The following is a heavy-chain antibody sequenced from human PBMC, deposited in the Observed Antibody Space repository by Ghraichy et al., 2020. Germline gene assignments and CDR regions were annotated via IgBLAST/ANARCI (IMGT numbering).Heavy chain of an antibody. CDR2: INPNSGGT. V-gene: IGHV1-2*02. CDR1: GYTFTGYY. CDR3: ARGSLADCSGGSCDSGFIRLFDY. D-gene: IGHD2-15*01. J-gene: IGHJ4*02. Sequence: ASVKVSCKASGYTFTGYYMHWVRQAPGQGLEWMGWINPNSGGTNYAQKFQGRVTMTRDTSISTAYMELSRLRSDDTAVYYCARGSLADCSGGSCDSGFIRLFDYWGQGTLVTVSS.